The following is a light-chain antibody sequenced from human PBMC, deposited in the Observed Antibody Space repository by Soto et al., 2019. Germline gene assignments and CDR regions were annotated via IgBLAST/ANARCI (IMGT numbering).Light chain of an antibody. CDR3: CSYAGSSTYLL. CDR1: SSDIGNYNL. CDR2: EVS. Sequence: QSALTQPASVSGSPGQSITISCTGTSSDIGNYNLVSWYQQHPGKAPKLLIYEVSNRPSGVSDRFSGSKSGNTASLTISGLQAEDEADYYCCSYAGSSTYLLFGGGTKVTVL. J-gene: IGLJ2*01. V-gene: IGLV2-23*02.